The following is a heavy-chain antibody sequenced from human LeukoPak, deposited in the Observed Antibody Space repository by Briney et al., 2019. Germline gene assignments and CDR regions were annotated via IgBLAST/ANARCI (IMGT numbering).Heavy chain of an antibody. V-gene: IGHV4-4*07. Sequence: PSEALSLTRSVSGASVTRHYWSGIRQPVGKGLEWFGRIYTNGTVNYNPSLKSRVTMSRETPKNQFSLKLTSVTAADTAVYYCRLDSIDYYSFDYWGRGILVTVSS. CDR2: IYTNGTV. D-gene: IGHD3-22*01. CDR1: GASVTRHY. CDR3: RLDSIDYYSFDY. J-gene: IGHJ4*02.